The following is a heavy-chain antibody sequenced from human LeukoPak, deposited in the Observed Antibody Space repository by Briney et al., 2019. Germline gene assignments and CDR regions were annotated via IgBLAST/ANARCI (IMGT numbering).Heavy chain of an antibody. CDR1: GGSILSTIYY. Sequence: PSETLSLTCTVSGGSILSTIYYWAWIRQPPGKGLEWIGSIHYSGPTYYNPSLKGRVTISIDTSKSQFSLKLTSVTAADTAVYYCARDGPVKWGQGTLVTVSS. V-gene: IGHV4-39*07. CDR3: ARDGPVK. J-gene: IGHJ4*02. CDR2: IHYSGPT. D-gene: IGHD3-22*01.